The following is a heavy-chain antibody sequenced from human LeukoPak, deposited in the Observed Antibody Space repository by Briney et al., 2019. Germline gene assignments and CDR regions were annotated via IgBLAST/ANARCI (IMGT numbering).Heavy chain of an antibody. CDR2: MNPNSGNT. V-gene: IGHV1-8*03. Sequence: ASVKVSCKASGYTFTSYDINWVRQATGQGLEWMGWMNPNSGNTGYAQKLQGRVTITRNTSISTAYMELSSLRSEDTAVYYCARGFSSGTYWYFDLWGRGTLVTVSS. CDR1: GYTFTSYD. J-gene: IGHJ2*01. CDR3: ARGFSSGTYWYFDL. D-gene: IGHD6-25*01.